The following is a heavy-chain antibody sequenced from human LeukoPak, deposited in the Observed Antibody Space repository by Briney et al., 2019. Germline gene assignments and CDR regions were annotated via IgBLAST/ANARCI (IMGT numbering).Heavy chain of an antibody. J-gene: IGHJ1*01. V-gene: IGHV3-11*01. CDR2: IGPTGSPT. CDR1: GFTFSVFY. CDR3: ARGHTYGMT. Sequence: GGALRLSCAASGFTFSVFYMSWLRLTPGKELEWVSYIGPTGSPTDYAVSVKGRFTVSRDNAKDALYLQMNNRGVEDTAVYYCARGHTYGMTWGQGTLVTVSS. D-gene: IGHD5-18*01.